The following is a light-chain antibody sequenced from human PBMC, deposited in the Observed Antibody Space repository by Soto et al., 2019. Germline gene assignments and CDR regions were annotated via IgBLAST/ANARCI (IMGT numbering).Light chain of an antibody. CDR3: QQSYSTPWT. Sequence: DIQMTQSPSTLSASLGDRVTITCRASQSISSWLAWYQQKPGKAPKLLIYDASSLESGVPSRFSGSGSGTDFTLTISSLQPEDFATYYCQQSYSTPWTFGQGTKVDIK. V-gene: IGKV1-5*01. CDR1: QSISSW. CDR2: DAS. J-gene: IGKJ1*01.